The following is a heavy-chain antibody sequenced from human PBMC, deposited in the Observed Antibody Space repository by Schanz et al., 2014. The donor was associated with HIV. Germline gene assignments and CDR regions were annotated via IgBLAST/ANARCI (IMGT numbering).Heavy chain of an antibody. D-gene: IGHD2-21*01. Sequence: QLQLQESGSGLVKPSQTLSLTCAVSGGSISSADYSWSWIRLPPGKGLEWIGNIDHSGSTYYNPSPKVRFTISTHRPKTRFPLKLTPVTAADTAVYYCASLYSHFFDNWGQGTLVTVSS. J-gene: IGHJ4*02. V-gene: IGHV4-30-2*01. CDR1: GGSISSADYS. CDR3: ASLYSHFFDN. CDR2: IDHSGST.